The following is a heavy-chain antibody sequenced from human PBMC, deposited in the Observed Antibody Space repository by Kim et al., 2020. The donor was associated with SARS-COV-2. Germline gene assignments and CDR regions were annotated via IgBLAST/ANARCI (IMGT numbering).Heavy chain of an antibody. CDR3: ARLRTYYDILTGYPRSPYYYYGMDV. V-gene: IGHV4-39*01. Sequence: SETLSLTCTVSGGSISSSSYYWGWIRQPPGKGLEWIGSIYYSGSTYYNPSLKSRVTISVDTSKNQFSLKLSSVTAADTAVYYCARLRTYYDILTGYPRSPYYYYGMDVWGQGTTVTVSS. CDR2: IYYSGST. J-gene: IGHJ6*02. D-gene: IGHD3-9*01. CDR1: GGSISSSSYY.